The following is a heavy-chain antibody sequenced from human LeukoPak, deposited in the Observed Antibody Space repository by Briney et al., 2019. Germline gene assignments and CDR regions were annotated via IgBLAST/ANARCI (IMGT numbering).Heavy chain of an antibody. CDR2: IRYDGSNK. D-gene: IGHD2-15*01. Sequence: GGSLRLSCAASGFTFSSYGMHWVRQAPGKGLEWVAFIRYDGSNKYYADSVKGRFTISRDNSKNTLYLQMNSLRAEDTAVYYCARDPRYSYYYFDYWGQGTLVTVSS. J-gene: IGHJ4*02. CDR1: GFTFSSYG. V-gene: IGHV3-30*02. CDR3: ARDPRYSYYYFDY.